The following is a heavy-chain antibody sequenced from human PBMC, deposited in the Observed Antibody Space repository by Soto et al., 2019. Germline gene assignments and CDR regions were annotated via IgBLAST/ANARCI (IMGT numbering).Heavy chain of an antibody. CDR1: GYTFTSYG. J-gene: IGHJ4*02. CDR3: ARGGPYDDFWSGYSSYFDY. D-gene: IGHD3-3*01. Sequence: ASVKVSCKASGYTFTSYGISWVRQAPGQGLEWMGWISAYNGNTNYAQKLQGRVTMTTDTSTSTAYMELRSLRSDDTAVYYCARGGPYDDFWSGYSSYFDYWGQGSLVTVSS. V-gene: IGHV1-18*01. CDR2: ISAYNGNT.